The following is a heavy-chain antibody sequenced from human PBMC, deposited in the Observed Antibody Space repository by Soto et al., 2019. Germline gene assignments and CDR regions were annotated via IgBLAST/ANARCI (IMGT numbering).Heavy chain of an antibody. V-gene: IGHV1-18*01. Sequence: QVHLVQSGAEVKKPGASVKVSCKGSGYAFTPYGITWVRQAPGQGLEWMGWISAHNGNTNYAQKLQGRVTVTRDTSTSTAYMELRSLRSDDTAVYYCARGRYGDYWGQGALVPVSS. J-gene: IGHJ4*02. D-gene: IGHD1-1*01. CDR3: ARGRYGDY. CDR2: ISAHNGNT. CDR1: GYAFTPYG.